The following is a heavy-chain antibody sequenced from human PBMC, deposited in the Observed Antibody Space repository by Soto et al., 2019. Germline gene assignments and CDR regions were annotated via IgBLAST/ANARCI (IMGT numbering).Heavy chain of an antibody. D-gene: IGHD2-15*01. CDR1: GFTFSTYA. CDR2: ISANGQGI. J-gene: IGHJ6*02. CDR3: ARDCSGGSCYPGMDV. V-gene: IGHV3-23*01. Sequence: PGGSLRLSCAASGFTFSTYALSWVRQAPGKGLEWVSAISANGQGIYYADSVRGRFTISRDNSKNTIFLHMDSLRAEDTAVYFCARDCSGGSCYPGMDVWGQGTTVTVSS.